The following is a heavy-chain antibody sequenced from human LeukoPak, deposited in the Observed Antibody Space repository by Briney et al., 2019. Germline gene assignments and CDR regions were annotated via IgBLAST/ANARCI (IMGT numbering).Heavy chain of an antibody. V-gene: IGHV3-20*04. CDR1: GFTFDDYG. D-gene: IGHD1-26*01. Sequence: GGSLRLSCAASGFTFDDYGMSWVRQAPGKGLEWVSGINWSGGSTGYADSVKGRFTISRDNAKNSLYLQMNSLRAEDTALYYCARVTSRSGYSGSYYYFDYWGQGTLVTVSS. CDR3: ARVTSRSGYSGSYYYFDY. J-gene: IGHJ4*02. CDR2: INWSGGST.